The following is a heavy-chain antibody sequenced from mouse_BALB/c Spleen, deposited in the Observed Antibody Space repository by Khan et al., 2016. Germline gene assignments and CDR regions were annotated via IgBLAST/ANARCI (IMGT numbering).Heavy chain of an antibody. CDR1: GYTFTNYG. D-gene: IGHD1-2*01. CDR3: EKDQYYGYGFAY. CDR2: INTNTGEP. J-gene: IGHJ3*01. Sequence: QIQLVQSGPELKKPGETVKISCKASGYTFTNYGMNWVKQAPGKGLKWMGWINTNTGEPTYAEEFTGRFALSLETSASTAYLQINNLKNEDTATYCCEKDQYYGYGFAYWGQGSLVSVSA. V-gene: IGHV9-3*02.